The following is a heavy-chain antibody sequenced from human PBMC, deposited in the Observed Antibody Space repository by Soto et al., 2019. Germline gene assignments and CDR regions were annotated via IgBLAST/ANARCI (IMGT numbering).Heavy chain of an antibody. Sequence: GESLKISCHGSGYSFPKYWIGWVRQMPGKGLEWMGIIYPDDSNTMYSPSFQGQVTISADKSISTAYLQWSSLKPSDTAMYYCARHTGGSGGTSEIDYWGQGTLVTVSS. CDR1: GYSFPKYW. CDR2: IYPDDSNT. J-gene: IGHJ4*02. D-gene: IGHD3-16*01. V-gene: IGHV5-51*01. CDR3: ARHTGGSGGTSEIDY.